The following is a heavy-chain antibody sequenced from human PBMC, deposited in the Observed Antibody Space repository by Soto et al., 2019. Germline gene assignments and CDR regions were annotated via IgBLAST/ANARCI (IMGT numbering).Heavy chain of an antibody. CDR1: GFTFSSYW. CDR3: ARDQVDYDFWSGPPLSFSHYYGMDV. V-gene: IGHV3-74*01. J-gene: IGHJ6*02. CDR2: INSDGSST. D-gene: IGHD3-3*01. Sequence: LRLSCAASGFTFSSYWMHWVRQAPGKGLVWVSRINSDGSSTSYADSVKGRFTISRDNAKNTLYLQMNSLRAEDTAVYYCARDQVDYDFWSGPPLSFSHYYGMDVWGQGTTVTVSS.